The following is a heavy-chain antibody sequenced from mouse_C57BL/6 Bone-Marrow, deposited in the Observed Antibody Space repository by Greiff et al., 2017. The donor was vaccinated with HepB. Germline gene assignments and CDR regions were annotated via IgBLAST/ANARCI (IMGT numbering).Heavy chain of an antibody. CDR2: IYPSDSET. CDR3: ARDDRTWFAY. J-gene: IGHJ3*01. D-gene: IGHD2-12*01. Sequence: VKLQQPGAELVRPGSSVKLSCKASGYPFTSYWLDWVKPRPGQGLEWIGNIYPSDSETHYNQKFKDKATLTVDKSSSTAYRQLSSLTSEDSAVYYCARDDRTWFAYWGQGTLVTVSA. V-gene: IGHV1-61*01. CDR1: GYPFTSYW.